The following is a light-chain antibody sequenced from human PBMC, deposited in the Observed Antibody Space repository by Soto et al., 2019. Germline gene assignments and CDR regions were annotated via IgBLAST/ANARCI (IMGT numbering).Light chain of an antibody. CDR1: SSNIGSAY. Sequence: QSVLTQPPSASRTPGQTVTISCSGSSSNIGSAYIYWYQHLPGTAPKLLIYRNNQRPSGVPDRFSASKSGTSASLAISGLRSEDDADYYCAAWDDSLVVFGGGTKVTVL. V-gene: IGLV1-47*01. CDR3: AAWDDSLVV. CDR2: RNN. J-gene: IGLJ2*01.